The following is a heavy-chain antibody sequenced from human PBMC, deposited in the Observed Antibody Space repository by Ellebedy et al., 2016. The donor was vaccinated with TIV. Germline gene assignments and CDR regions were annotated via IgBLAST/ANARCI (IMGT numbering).Heavy chain of an antibody. V-gene: IGHV1-2*02. CDR3: ARGTGPSWLDP. Sequence: ASVKVSCKASGYTFTRYYIHWVRQAPGEGIEWMGWINSYSGATSYAQKFQGRVTMTRDTSITKAYMDLGSLTSYDTAFYYCARGTGPSWLDPWGQGTLVTVSS. CDR2: INSYSGAT. J-gene: IGHJ5*02. CDR1: GYTFTRYY. D-gene: IGHD3-10*01.